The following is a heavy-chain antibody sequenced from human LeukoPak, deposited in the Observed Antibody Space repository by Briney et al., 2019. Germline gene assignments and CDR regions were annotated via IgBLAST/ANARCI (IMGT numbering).Heavy chain of an antibody. CDR1: GASTSDNNFY. Sequence: SQTLSLTCNVSGASTSDNNFYWNWIRQPAGESLEWIGRTFNGGSPNYNPSLMSRVTISMDTSTNQFSLKLNSVTAADTAIYYCARGVVSPRFFDCMDVWGKGTPVTVSS. CDR2: TFNGGSP. J-gene: IGHJ6*03. D-gene: IGHD2-2*01. V-gene: IGHV4-61*02. CDR3: ARGVVSPRFFDCMDV.